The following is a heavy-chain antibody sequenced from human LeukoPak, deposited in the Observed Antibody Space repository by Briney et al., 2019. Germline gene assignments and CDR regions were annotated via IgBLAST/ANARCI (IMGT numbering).Heavy chain of an antibody. V-gene: IGHV3-23*01. CDR3: AKGPQVGSGYHPDY. CDR1: GFTLSSYA. Sequence: GGSLRLSCAASGFTLSSYAMSWVRQAPGRGLEWVSVISGSGGSTYYADSVKGRFTISRDNSKNTLYLQMNSLRVEDTAVYHCAKGPQVGSGYHPDYWGQGTLVTVSS. CDR2: ISGSGGST. J-gene: IGHJ4*02. D-gene: IGHD3-22*01.